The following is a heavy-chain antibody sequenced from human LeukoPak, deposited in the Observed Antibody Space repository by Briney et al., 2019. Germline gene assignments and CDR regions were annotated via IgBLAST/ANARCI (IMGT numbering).Heavy chain of an antibody. V-gene: IGHV3-74*01. CDR3: VRALLGTSDY. Sequence: GSLRLSCAASGFTFSSSWMHWVRQAPGKGLVWVSRINPDGSTTNYADSVKGRFTISRDNANNMLYLLMNSLRVDDTAVYYCVRALLGTSDYWGQGTLVTVSS. D-gene: IGHD7-27*01. J-gene: IGHJ4*02. CDR2: INPDGSTT. CDR1: GFTFSSSW.